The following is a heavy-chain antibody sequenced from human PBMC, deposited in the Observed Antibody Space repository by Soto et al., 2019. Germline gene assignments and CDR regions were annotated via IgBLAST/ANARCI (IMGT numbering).Heavy chain of an antibody. Sequence: ASVKVSCKSSGCTLTCYARHWGRQAPGQRLECMVWINTGNGNTKYSQKFQGRLTITRDTSATTLYMELSSLRSEDTTVYSSLNFSGLPVWGSGTVATVSS. CDR3: LNFSGLPV. CDR1: GCTLTCYA. D-gene: IGHD1-1*01. J-gene: IGHJ2*01. V-gene: IGHV1-3*04. CDR2: INTGNGNT.